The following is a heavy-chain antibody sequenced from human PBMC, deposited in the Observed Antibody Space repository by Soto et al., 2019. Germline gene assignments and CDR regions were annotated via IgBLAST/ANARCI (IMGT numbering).Heavy chain of an antibody. V-gene: IGHV1-18*01. Sequence: GASVKVSCKASGFTFTSYGISRVRQAPGQGLEWVGWISAYNGNTNYAQKLQGRVTMTTDTSTSTAYMELRSLRSDDTAVYYCARDRLIVVVPAALARGYYFDYWGQGTLVTVSS. CDR1: GFTFTSYG. J-gene: IGHJ4*02. D-gene: IGHD2-2*01. CDR3: ARDRLIVVVPAALARGYYFDY. CDR2: ISAYNGNT.